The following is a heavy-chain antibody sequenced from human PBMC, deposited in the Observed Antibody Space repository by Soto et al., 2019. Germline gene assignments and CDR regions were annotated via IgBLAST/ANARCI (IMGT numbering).Heavy chain of an antibody. CDR1: EFSFSTYG. V-gene: IGHV3-33*01. CDR3: ARASPRWSPYIHYYRMDV. J-gene: IGHJ6*02. D-gene: IGHD3-16*01. CDR2: IWYDGSIT. Sequence: GGSLRLSCAASEFSFSTYGMHWVRQAPGKGLEWVAVIWYDGSITYYADSVKGRFTISRDNSKNTLYLEMNSLRAEDTAVYYCARASPRWSPYIHYYRMDVWGQGTPVTVSS.